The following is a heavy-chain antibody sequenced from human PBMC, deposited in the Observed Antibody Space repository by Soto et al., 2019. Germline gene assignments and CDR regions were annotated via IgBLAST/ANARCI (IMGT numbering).Heavy chain of an antibody. CDR1: GFTVSSNY. Sequence: GGSLRLSCAASGFTVSSNYMSWVRQAPGKGLEWVSVIYSGGSTYYADSVKGRFTISRHNSKNTLYLQMNSLRAEDTAVYYCARLASSGWSRLHGAFDIWGQGTMVTVSS. J-gene: IGHJ3*02. D-gene: IGHD6-19*01. CDR3: ARLASSGWSRLHGAFDI. CDR2: IYSGGST. V-gene: IGHV3-53*04.